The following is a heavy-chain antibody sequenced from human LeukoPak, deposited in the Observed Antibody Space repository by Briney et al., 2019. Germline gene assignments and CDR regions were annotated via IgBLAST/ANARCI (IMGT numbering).Heavy chain of an antibody. D-gene: IGHD3-22*01. CDR2: ISSSGSTI. V-gene: IGHV3-48*03. CDR1: GFTFSSYE. CDR3: AKSRWTYYDCGES. Sequence: GGSLRLSCAASGFTFSSYEMNWVRQAPGKGLEGVSYISSSGSTIYYADSVKGRFTISRDNAKNSLYLQMHSLRAEDTAVYYCAKSRWTYYDCGESWGQGTLVTVSS. J-gene: IGHJ5*02.